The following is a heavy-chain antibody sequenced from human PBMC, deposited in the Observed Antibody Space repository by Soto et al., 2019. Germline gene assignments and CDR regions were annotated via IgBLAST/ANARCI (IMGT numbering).Heavy chain of an antibody. V-gene: IGHV6-1*01. D-gene: IGHD6-13*01. CDR1: GDSVSSNSAA. Sequence: PSQTLSLTCVISGDSVSSNSAAWNWIRQSPSRGLEWLGRTYYRPKWYNDYTVSVKSRITINPDTSKNQFSLQLNSVTPEDTAVYYCARGPRQQLVPEGAFDIWGQGTTVTVSS. CDR3: ARGPRQQLVPEGAFDI. J-gene: IGHJ3*02. CDR2: TYYRPKWYN.